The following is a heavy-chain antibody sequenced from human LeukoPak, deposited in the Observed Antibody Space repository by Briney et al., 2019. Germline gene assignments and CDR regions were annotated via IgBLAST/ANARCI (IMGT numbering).Heavy chain of an antibody. CDR2: ISYDGSNK. CDR1: GFTFSSYA. J-gene: IGHJ4*02. CDR3: ARGVSGSSGWYPDY. V-gene: IGHV3-30-3*01. Sequence: GGSLRLSCAASGFTFSSYAMHWVRQAPGKGLEWVTVISYDGSNKYYADSVKGRFTISRDNSKNTLYLQMNSLRAEDTALYHCARGVSGSSGWYPDYWGQGTLVTVSS. D-gene: IGHD6-19*01.